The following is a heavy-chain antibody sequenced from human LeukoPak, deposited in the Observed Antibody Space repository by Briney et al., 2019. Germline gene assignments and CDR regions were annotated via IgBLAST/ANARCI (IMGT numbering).Heavy chain of an antibody. J-gene: IGHJ6*03. CDR2: IRYDGSNK. V-gene: IGHV3-30*02. CDR3: ANSYGDYAAYYYYYMDV. CDR1: GFTFSSYG. D-gene: IGHD4-17*01. Sequence: GALRLSCAASGFTFSSYGMHWVRQAPGKGLEWVAFIRYDGSNKYYADSVKGRFTISRDNSKNTLYLQMNSLRAEDTAVYYCANSYGDYAAYYYYYMDVWGKGTTVTVSS.